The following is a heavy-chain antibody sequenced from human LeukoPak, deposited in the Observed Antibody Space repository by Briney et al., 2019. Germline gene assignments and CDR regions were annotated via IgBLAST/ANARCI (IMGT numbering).Heavy chain of an antibody. CDR3: ARQIPPILFDY. CDR1: GFTFSNYG. Sequence: GGSLRLSCAASGFTFSNYGMHWVRQAPGKGLEWVAVISYDGGNKYYADSVKGRFTISRDNSKNTLYLQMNSLKAEDTAVYYCARQIPPILFDYWGQGTLVTVSS. CDR2: ISYDGGNK. V-gene: IGHV3-30*19. J-gene: IGHJ4*02. D-gene: IGHD1-14*01.